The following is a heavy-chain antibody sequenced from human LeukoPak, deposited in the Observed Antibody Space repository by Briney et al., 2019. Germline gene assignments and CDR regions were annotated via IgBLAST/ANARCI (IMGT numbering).Heavy chain of an antibody. D-gene: IGHD3-10*01. Sequence: GGSLRLSCAASGFTFDDYAMHWVRQAPGKGLEWVSGISWNSGSIGYADSVKGRFTISRDNAKNSLYLQMNSLRAEDTALYYCAKDLTGGSGSYYDAFDIWGQGTMVTVSS. CDR2: ISWNSGSI. J-gene: IGHJ3*02. CDR1: GFTFDDYA. CDR3: AKDLTGGSGSYYDAFDI. V-gene: IGHV3-9*01.